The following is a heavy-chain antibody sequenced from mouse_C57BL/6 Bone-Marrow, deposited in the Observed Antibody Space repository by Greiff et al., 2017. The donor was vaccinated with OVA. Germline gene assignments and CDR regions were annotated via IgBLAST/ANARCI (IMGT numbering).Heavy chain of an antibody. CDR3: ARQGGYGKGYYAMDY. CDR1: GFSLTSYG. V-gene: IGHV2-6-1*01. CDR2: IWSDGST. D-gene: IGHD1-1*01. J-gene: IGHJ4*01. Sequence: QVQLQQSGPGLVAPSQSLSITCTVSGFSLTSYGVHWVRQPPGKGLEWLVVIWSDGSTTYNSALKSRLSISKDNSKSQVFLKMNSLQTDDTAMYYCARQGGYGKGYYAMDYWGQGTSVTVSS.